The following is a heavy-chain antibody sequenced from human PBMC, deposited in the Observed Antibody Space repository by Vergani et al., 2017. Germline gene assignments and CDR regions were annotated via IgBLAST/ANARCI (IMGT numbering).Heavy chain of an antibody. J-gene: IGHJ4*02. V-gene: IGHV4-34*01. CDR1: GGSFSGYY. CDR3: ARAKVVVIYYGSGSYYQLPKYYLDY. CDR2: INHSGST. D-gene: IGHD3-10*01. Sequence: QVQLQQWGAGLLKPSETLSLTCAVYGGSFSGYYWRWIRQPPGKGLEWIGEINHSGSTNYNPSLKSRGTISVDTSKNQFSLKLGSVTAAYTAVYYCARAKVVVIYYGSGSYYQLPKYYLDYWGQGTLVTVSS.